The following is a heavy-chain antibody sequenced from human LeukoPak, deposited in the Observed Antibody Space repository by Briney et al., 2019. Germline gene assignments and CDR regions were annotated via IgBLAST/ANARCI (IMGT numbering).Heavy chain of an antibody. CDR3: ARAPAGSMVAAAGDNWFDP. Sequence: RRASAKVSCKASGYTFTSYGISWVRQAPGQGLEWMGWISAYNGNTNYAQKLQGRVTMTTDTSTSTAYMELRSLRSDDTAVYYCARAPAGSMVAAAGDNWFDPWGQGTLVTVSS. CDR2: ISAYNGNT. V-gene: IGHV1-18*01. D-gene: IGHD6-13*01. CDR1: GYTFTSYG. J-gene: IGHJ5*02.